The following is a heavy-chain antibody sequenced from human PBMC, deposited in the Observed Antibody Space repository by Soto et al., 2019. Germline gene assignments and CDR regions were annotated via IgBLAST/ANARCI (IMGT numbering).Heavy chain of an antibody. CDR1: GFTFSSYA. D-gene: IGHD2-15*01. CDR2: ISGSGGST. CDR3: VRGGGGGLFDP. J-gene: IGHJ5*02. V-gene: IGHV3-23*01. Sequence: PGGSLRLSCAASGFTFSSYAMSWVRQAPGKGLEWVSAISGSGGSTYYADSVKGRFTISRDNAKRSLYLQMMSLTAEDTAIYYCVRGGGGGLFDPWCQGTMVTVSS.